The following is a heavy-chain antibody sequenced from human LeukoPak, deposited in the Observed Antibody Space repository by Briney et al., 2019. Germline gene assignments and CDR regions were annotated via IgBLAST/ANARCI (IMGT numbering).Heavy chain of an antibody. V-gene: IGHV3-33*01. CDR2: IWYDGSNK. CDR3: ARDHYYDSSGYFDY. J-gene: IGHJ4*02. Sequence: PGRSLRLPCAASGFTFSSYGMHWVRQAPGKGLEWVAVIWYDGSNKYYADSVKGRFTISRDNSKNTLYLQMNSLRAEDTAVYYCARDHYYDSSGYFDYWGQGTLVTVSS. D-gene: IGHD3-22*01. CDR1: GFTFSSYG.